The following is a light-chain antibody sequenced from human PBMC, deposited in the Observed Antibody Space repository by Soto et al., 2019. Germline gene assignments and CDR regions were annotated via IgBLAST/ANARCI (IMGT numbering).Light chain of an antibody. CDR1: QSVSSK. CDR3: LQYNSWLWT. Sequence: EIVMTQSPATLSVSPGEGCTLSCLASQSVSSKLAWYRQKPGQAPRLLIYGASTRATGIPARFSGSGSGTEFTLIISSLQSEDSAVYSCLQYNSWLWTFGQGTKVDI. V-gene: IGKV3-15*01. CDR2: GAS. J-gene: IGKJ1*01.